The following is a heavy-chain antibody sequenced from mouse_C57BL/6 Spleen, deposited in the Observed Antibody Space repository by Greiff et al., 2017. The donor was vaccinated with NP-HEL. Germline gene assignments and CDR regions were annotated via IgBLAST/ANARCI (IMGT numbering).Heavy chain of an antibody. V-gene: IGHV1-62-2*01. CDR1: GYTFTEYT. CDR2: FYPGSGSI. CDR3: GRRACDGYFCARDY. Sequence: QVQLQQSGAELVKPRASVKLSCKASGYTFTEYTLHWVKQRSGQGLEWIGWFYPGSGSIKYNEKFKDTATLPADNSSSTVYMELSRLTSEDSAVYCSGRRACDGYFCARDYWGQGTSVTVSS. D-gene: IGHD2-3*01. J-gene: IGHJ4*01.